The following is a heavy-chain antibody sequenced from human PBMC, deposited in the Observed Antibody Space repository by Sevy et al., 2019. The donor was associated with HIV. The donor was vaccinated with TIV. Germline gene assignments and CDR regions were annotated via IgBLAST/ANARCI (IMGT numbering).Heavy chain of an antibody. CDR2: IKKDGTDK. CDR3: AGDRRVEYGGSDY. V-gene: IGHV3-7*01. CDR1: GFTFSNHG. J-gene: IGHJ4*02. D-gene: IGHD3-10*01. Sequence: GGSLRLSCAVSGFTFSNHGMTWVRQAPGKGLEWVANIKKDGTDKFYVDSVMGRFSISRDNAKDLLYLQMNSLRVDDTAVDYCAGDRRVEYGGSDYWGQGTLVTVSS.